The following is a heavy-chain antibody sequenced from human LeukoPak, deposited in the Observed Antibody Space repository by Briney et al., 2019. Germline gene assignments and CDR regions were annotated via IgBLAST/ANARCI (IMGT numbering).Heavy chain of an antibody. CDR1: GXSISSSNYY. CDR3: AGVRGIISRNWFDP. Sequence: SSETLSLTCSVSGXSISSSNYYWGRIRQPPGKGLEWIGTIYYGGSTYYNPSLKSRVTISVDTSKNQFSLKLSSVTAADTAVYFCAGVRGIISRNWFDPWGHGTLVAVSS. V-gene: IGHV4-39*01. J-gene: IGHJ5*02. D-gene: IGHD3-10*01. CDR2: IYYGGST.